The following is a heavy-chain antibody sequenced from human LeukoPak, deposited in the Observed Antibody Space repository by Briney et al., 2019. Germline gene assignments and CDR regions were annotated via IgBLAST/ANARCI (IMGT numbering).Heavy chain of an antibody. D-gene: IGHD3-22*01. CDR3: AKDGFSYDGSTHVYYFHY. Sequence: PGGSLRLSCTASGFTFRSYAMSWVRQAPGKGLECVSSIIYDGRHTYYAASVKGRFTISRDNSQNTLYLQMNSLRAEDTALYYCAKDGFSYDGSTHVYYFHYLGQGTLVTVSS. CDR1: GFTFRSYA. V-gene: IGHV3-23*01. CDR2: IIYDGRHT. J-gene: IGHJ4*02.